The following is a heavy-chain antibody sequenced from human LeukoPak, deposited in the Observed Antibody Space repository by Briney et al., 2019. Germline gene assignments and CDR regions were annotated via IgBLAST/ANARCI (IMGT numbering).Heavy chain of an antibody. CDR2: ISYDGSNK. D-gene: IGHD3-22*01. V-gene: IGHV3-30-3*01. Sequence: GGSLRLSCAASGFTFTRYAMSWVRQAPGKGLEWVAVISYDGSNKYYADSVKGRFTISRDDSKNTLYLQMNSLRAEDTAVYYCASSYYDSSGYLYWGQGTLVTVSS. J-gene: IGHJ4*02. CDR3: ASSYYDSSGYLY. CDR1: GFTFTRYA.